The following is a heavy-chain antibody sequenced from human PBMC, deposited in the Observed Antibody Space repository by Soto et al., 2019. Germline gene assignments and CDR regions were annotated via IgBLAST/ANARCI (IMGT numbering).Heavy chain of an antibody. CDR1: GYTFTSYA. J-gene: IGHJ5*02. D-gene: IGHD6-19*01. CDR3: ARRAVAGTDPWFDP. CDR2: INAGNGNT. V-gene: IGHV1-3*01. Sequence: QVQLVQSGAEVKKPGASVKVSCKASGYTFTSYAMHWVRQAPGQRLEWMGWINAGNGNTKYSQKFQGRVTITRDTSASTAYMELSSLRSEDTAVYYCARRAVAGTDPWFDPWGQGTLVTVSS.